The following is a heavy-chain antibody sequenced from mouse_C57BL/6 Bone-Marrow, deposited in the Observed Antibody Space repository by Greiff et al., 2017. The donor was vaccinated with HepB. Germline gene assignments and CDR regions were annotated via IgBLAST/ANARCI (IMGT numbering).Heavy chain of an antibody. J-gene: IGHJ2*01. CDR2: IYPGSGNT. D-gene: IGHD1-1*01. V-gene: IGHV1-76*01. CDR3: ARARPGSSFDY. CDR1: GYTFTDYY. Sequence: QVQLQQSGAELVRPGASVKLSCKASGYTFTDYYINWVKQRPGQGLEWIARIYPGSGNTYYNEKFKGKATLTAEKSSSTAYMQLSSLTSEDSAVYVCARARPGSSFDYWGQGTTLTVSS.